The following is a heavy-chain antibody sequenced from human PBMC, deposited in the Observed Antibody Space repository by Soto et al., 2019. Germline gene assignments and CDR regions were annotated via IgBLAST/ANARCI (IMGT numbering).Heavy chain of an antibody. CDR2: IDASGST. CDR1: DGSISTYY. J-gene: IGHJ4*02. CDR3: ARGGHDFWSGPFDY. D-gene: IGHD3-3*01. Sequence: PSETLSLTCPVSDGSISTYYCNWIRQPAGKGLEWIGRIDASGSTDYDPSLKSRVTMSVDTSKNQFSLRLSSVTAADTAVYYCARGGHDFWSGPFDYWGQGAQVTVSS. V-gene: IGHV4-4*07.